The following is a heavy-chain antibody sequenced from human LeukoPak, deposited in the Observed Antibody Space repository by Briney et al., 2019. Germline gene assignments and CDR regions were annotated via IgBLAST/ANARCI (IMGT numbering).Heavy chain of an antibody. CDR2: IIPIFGTA. CDR3: ARDARITIFGVVIPDAFDI. CDR1: GGTFSSYA. V-gene: IGHV1-69*13. J-gene: IGHJ3*02. Sequence: ASVKVSCKASGGTFSSYAISRVRQAPGQGLEWMGGIIPIFGTANYAQKFQGRVTITADESTSTAYMELSSLRSEDTAVYYCARDARITIFGVVIPDAFDIWGQGTMVTVSS. D-gene: IGHD3-3*01.